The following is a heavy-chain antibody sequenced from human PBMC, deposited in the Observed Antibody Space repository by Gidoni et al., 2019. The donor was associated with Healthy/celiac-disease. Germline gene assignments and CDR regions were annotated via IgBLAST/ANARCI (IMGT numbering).Heavy chain of an antibody. Sequence: QVQLVQSGAEVKKPGASVMVSCKASGYTFTSYYMHWVRQATGQGLEWMGIINPSGGSTSYAQKFQGRVTMTRDTSTSTVYMELSSLRSEDTAVYYCARWQWTSVGAFDIWGQGTMVTVSS. CDR2: INPSGGST. CDR3: ARWQWTSVGAFDI. J-gene: IGHJ3*02. CDR1: GYTFTSYY. D-gene: IGHD6-19*01. V-gene: IGHV1-46*01.